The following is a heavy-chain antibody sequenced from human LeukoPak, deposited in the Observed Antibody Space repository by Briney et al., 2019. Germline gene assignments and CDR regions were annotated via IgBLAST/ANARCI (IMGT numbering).Heavy chain of an antibody. J-gene: IGHJ5*02. Sequence: SETLSLTCTVSGGSISSSSYYWGWIRQPPGKGLERIGSIYYSGSTYYNPSLKSRVTISVGTSKNQFSLKLRSVTAADTAVYYCARELLSGELDPWGQGTLVTVSS. V-gene: IGHV4-39*07. CDR3: ARELLSGELDP. D-gene: IGHD3-10*01. CDR1: GGSISSSSYY. CDR2: IYYSGST.